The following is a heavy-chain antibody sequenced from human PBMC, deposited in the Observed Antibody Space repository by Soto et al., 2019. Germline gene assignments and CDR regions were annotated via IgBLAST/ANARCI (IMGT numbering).Heavy chain of an antibody. CDR1: GYTFRNYG. J-gene: IGHJ4*02. Sequence: QVKLVQSGAEVKKPGASMKVSCRASGYTFRNYGVTWVRQAPGQGLEWMGWVSAFNGDRNYAQKFQGRVTMTTDTSTSTAYMELRSLRSDDTAVYYCARTPGSGSYSSFWGQGTLVTVSA. CDR2: VSAFNGDR. V-gene: IGHV1-18*01. D-gene: IGHD1-26*01. CDR3: ARTPGSGSYSSF.